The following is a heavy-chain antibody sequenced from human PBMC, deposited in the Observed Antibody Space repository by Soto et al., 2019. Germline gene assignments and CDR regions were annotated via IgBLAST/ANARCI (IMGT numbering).Heavy chain of an antibody. CDR3: AKELYGLERPYYFDY. D-gene: IGHD1-1*01. CDR2: ISGSGGTT. J-gene: IGHJ4*02. Sequence: GGSLRLSCAASGFTFTSYAMSWVRQAPGKGLEWLSAISGSGGTTYYADSVKGRFTISRDNSKNTLFLQMNSLRAEDTAVYYCAKELYGLERPYYFDYWGQGTLVTVSS. CDR1: GFTFTSYA. V-gene: IGHV3-23*01.